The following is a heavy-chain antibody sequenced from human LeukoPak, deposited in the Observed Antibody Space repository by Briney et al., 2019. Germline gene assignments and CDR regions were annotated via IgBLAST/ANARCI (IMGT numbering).Heavy chain of an antibody. Sequence: GGSLRLSCAAPGFIFSDYSLSWIRQAPGKGLEGLTCISESGSAMSYADSVKGRFTISRDNTNNLLYLEMSSLRDEDTAVYYCATHSLKAYFFDYWGPGTLVTVSS. CDR2: ISESGSAM. CDR1: GFIFSDYS. CDR3: ATHSLKAYFFDY. V-gene: IGHV3-11*04. J-gene: IGHJ4*02. D-gene: IGHD2-21*01.